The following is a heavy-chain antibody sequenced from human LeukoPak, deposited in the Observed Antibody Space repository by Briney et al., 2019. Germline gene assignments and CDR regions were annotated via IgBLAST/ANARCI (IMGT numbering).Heavy chain of an antibody. CDR1: GYSFTSYW. Sequence: GESLKISCKGSGYSFTSYWIGWVRQMPGKGLEWMGIIYPGDSDTRYSPSFQGHVSISVDKSINTAYLQWSSLKASDTAMYYCARLGVAFFGELSQSFDYWGQGTLVTVSS. D-gene: IGHD3-10*01. J-gene: IGHJ4*02. CDR3: ARLGVAFFGELSQSFDY. CDR2: IYPGDSDT. V-gene: IGHV5-51*01.